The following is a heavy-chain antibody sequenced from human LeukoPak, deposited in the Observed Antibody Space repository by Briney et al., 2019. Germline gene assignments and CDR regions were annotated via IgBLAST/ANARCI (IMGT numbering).Heavy chain of an antibody. D-gene: IGHD3-10*01. CDR2: IDWDDDK. Sequence: SGPTLVNPTQTLTLTCTFSGFSLSTSGMCVSWIRQPPGKALERLARIDWDDDKYYSTSLKTRLTISKDTSKNQVVLTMTNMDPVDTATYYCARMIAMVRGVSVYYYYGMDVWGQGTTVTVSS. CDR3: ARMIAMVRGVSVYYYYGMDV. CDR1: GFSLSTSGMC. J-gene: IGHJ6*02. V-gene: IGHV2-70*11.